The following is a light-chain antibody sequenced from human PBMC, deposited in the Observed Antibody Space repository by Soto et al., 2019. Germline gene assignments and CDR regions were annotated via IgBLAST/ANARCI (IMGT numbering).Light chain of an antibody. CDR3: QQYHSYPLT. CDR2: AAS. Sequence: DIQMTQSPSSLSASVGDSITITCRASQDINNYLAWVQQKPGKAPKSLIYAASNLQSGVPSNFSGSGSGTEFTPTISSLQPEDFATYYCQQYHSYPLTFGPGTTVDIK. V-gene: IGKV1-16*02. J-gene: IGKJ3*01. CDR1: QDINNY.